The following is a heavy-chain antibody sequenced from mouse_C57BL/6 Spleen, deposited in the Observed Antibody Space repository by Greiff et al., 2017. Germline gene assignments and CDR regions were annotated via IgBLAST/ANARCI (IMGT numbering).Heavy chain of an antibody. CDR2: IYPRSGNT. J-gene: IGHJ2*01. V-gene: IGHV1-81*01. D-gene: IGHD1-1*01. Sequence: QVQLQQSGAELARPGASVKLSCKASGYTFTSYGISWVKQRTGQGLEWIGEIYPRSGNTYYNEKFKGKATLTADKSASTAYMELRSLTSEDSAVYFCARSKVTTVVGGYFDYWGQGTTLTVSS. CDR3: ARSKVTTVVGGYFDY. CDR1: GYTFTSYG.